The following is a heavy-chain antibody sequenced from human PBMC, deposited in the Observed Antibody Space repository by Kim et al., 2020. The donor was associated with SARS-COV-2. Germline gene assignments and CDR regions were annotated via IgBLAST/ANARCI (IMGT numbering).Heavy chain of an antibody. CDR3: ARDRSPWRWESTSCYNSPLDY. V-gene: IGHV1-69*04. CDR2: IIPILGIA. Sequence: SVKVSCKASGGTFSSYAISWVRQAPGQGLEWMGRIIPILGIANYAQKFQGRVTITADKSTSTAYMELSSLRSEDTAVYYCARDRSPWRWESTSCYNSPLDYWGQGTLVTVSS. D-gene: IGHD2-2*02. J-gene: IGHJ4*02. CDR1: GGTFSSYA.